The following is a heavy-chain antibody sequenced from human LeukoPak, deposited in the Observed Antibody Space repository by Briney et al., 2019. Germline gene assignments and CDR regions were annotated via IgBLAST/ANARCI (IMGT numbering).Heavy chain of an antibody. V-gene: IGHV1-46*01. CDR3: ARDRNLIAVAGTQAFDI. CDR2: INPSGNST. D-gene: IGHD6-19*01. J-gene: IGHJ3*02. CDR1: GYTLTNYF. Sequence: GASVTVSCKASGYTLTNYFMHWVRQAPGQGLEWMGIINPSGNSTIYAQKFQDRVTMTSDTSTSTVYMDLRSLTFEDTAVYYCARDRNLIAVAGTQAFDIWGQGTMVTVSS.